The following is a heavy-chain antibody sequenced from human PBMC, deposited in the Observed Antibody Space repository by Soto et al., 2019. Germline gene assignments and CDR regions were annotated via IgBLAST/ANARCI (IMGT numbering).Heavy chain of an antibody. V-gene: IGHV4-34*01. Sequence: SAPLSLTGGVCGGSFRNSYWIWVRQPPGAGLEWSGDVNHSGAATSNPSLQSRITISLDTSNNQFSLKMTAVTAADTAVEYWARDRPYSSSGYAGDGLDPWGQGTLVTVAS. CDR3: ARDRPYSSSGYAGDGLDP. CDR1: GGSFRNSY. CDR2: VNHSGAA. J-gene: IGHJ5*02. D-gene: IGHD6-13*01.